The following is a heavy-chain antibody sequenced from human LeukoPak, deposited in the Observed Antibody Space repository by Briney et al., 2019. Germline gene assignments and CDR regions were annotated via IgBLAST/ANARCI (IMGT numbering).Heavy chain of an antibody. CDR1: GGSISSYY. V-gene: IGHV4-4*07. CDR2: IYTSGST. D-gene: IGHD3-3*01. CDR3: ARHQYDFWSGYPFGYFDY. Sequence: SETLSLTCTVSGGSISSYYWSWIRQPAGKGLEWIGRIYTSGSTNYNPSLKSRVTISVDTSKNQFSLKLSSVTAADTAVYYCARHQYDFWSGYPFGYFDYWGQGTLVTVSS. J-gene: IGHJ4*02.